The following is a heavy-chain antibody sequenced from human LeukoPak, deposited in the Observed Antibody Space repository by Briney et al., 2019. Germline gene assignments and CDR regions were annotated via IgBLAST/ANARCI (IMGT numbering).Heavy chain of an antibody. CDR1: GGSISSSSYY. V-gene: IGHV4-39*01. CDR2: IYYSGST. J-gene: IGHJ4*02. CDR3: ARLRDDSSGYYLFSADY. Sequence: SETLSLTCTVSGGSISSSSYYWGWIRQPPGKGLEWIGSIYYSGSTYYNPSLKSRVTISVDTSKNQFSLKLSSVTAADTAVYYCARLRDDSSGYYLFSADYWGQGTLVTVSS. D-gene: IGHD3-22*01.